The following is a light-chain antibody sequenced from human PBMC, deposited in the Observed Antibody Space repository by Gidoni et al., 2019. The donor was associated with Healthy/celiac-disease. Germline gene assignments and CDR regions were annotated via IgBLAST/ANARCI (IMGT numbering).Light chain of an antibody. V-gene: IGKV3-11*01. Sequence: EIVLTQSPATLSLSPGERATLSCRASQSVSSYLAWYQQKPGQAPRLLIYDASNRATGSPARFSGGGSGTDFTLTISSLEPEDFAVYYCQQRSNWPPGTFGGGTKVEIK. CDR2: DAS. CDR1: QSVSSY. CDR3: QQRSNWPPGT. J-gene: IGKJ4*01.